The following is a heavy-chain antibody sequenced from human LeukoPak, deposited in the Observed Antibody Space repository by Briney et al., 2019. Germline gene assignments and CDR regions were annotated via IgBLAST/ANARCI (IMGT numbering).Heavy chain of an antibody. D-gene: IGHD3-10*01. CDR2: INWNGGST. J-gene: IGHJ4*02. CDR1: GFTFDDYG. V-gene: IGHV3-20*04. Sequence: PGGSLRLSCAASGFTFDDYGMSLVRQAPGKGLEWVSGINWNGGSTGYADSVKGRFTISRDNAKNFLYLQMNSLRAEDTALYYCARGDYYGSGSSGGDYWGQGTLVTVSS. CDR3: ARGDYYGSGSSGGDY.